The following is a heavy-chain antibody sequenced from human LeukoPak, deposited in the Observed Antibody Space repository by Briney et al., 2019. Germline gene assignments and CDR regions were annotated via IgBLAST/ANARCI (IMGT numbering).Heavy chain of an antibody. V-gene: IGHV3-48*03. J-gene: IGHJ4*02. CDR3: ARARSTVIQGVIDY. CDR2: ISSSGRTT. D-gene: IGHD3-10*01. CDR1: GFTFSSYE. Sequence: GGSLRLSCAASGFTFSSYEMNWVRQAPGKGLVWISYISSSGRTTYYADSVKGRFTISRDSAKNSLYLQMNSLRADDTALYYCARARSTVIQGVIDYWGQGTLVTVSS.